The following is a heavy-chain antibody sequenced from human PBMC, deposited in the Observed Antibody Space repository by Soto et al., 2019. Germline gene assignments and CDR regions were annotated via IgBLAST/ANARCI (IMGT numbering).Heavy chain of an antibody. Sequence: PSETLSLTCTVSGYCITSDYNCGGLRQPHGKGLEWIGSIFHSGSTYYNPSLKGRVTISVDTPKNHFSLKLSSVTAADTAVYYCARAPRSYSNYLGYFDLWGRGTLVTVSS. V-gene: IGHV4-38-2*02. CDR2: IFHSGST. D-gene: IGHD4-4*01. CDR1: GYCITSDYN. CDR3: ARAPRSYSNYLGYFDL. J-gene: IGHJ2*01.